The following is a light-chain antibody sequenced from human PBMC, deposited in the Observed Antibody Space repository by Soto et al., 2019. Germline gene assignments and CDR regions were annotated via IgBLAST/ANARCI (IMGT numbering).Light chain of an antibody. J-gene: IGLJ1*01. CDR1: SSDVGAYYP. CDR3: SSYTSGSSHYV. Sequence: QSALTQPASVSGSPGQSITISCTGTSSDVGAYYPVSWYQHHPGKAPKLIIYGVTNRPSGVSNRFSGSKSGNTASLTISGLQAEDEADYHCSSYTSGSSHYVFGTGTQLTVL. CDR2: GVT. V-gene: IGLV2-14*01.